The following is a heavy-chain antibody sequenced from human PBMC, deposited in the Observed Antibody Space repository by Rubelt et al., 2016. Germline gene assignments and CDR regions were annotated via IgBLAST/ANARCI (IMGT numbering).Heavy chain of an antibody. Sequence: QVQLQESGPGLVKPSETLSLTCGVYGGSFSGYFWSWIRQSPGTGLEWIGEITHSGSTTYNPSLKSRVTISVDTSKDQFSLKVTSVTTADTAVYYCARSAWIPHYFDYWGQGTLVTVSS. CDR3: ARSAWIPHYFDY. CDR2: ITHSGST. D-gene: IGHD5-12*01. V-gene: IGHV4-34*10. CDR1: GGSFSGYF. J-gene: IGHJ4*02.